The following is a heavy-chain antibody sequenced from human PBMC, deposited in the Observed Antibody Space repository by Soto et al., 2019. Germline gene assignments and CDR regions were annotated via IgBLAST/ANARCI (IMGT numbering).Heavy chain of an antibody. CDR2: IKQDGSEK. CDR3: ARVHVSIVVVPAAIDY. V-gene: IGHV3-7*01. Sequence: GGSLRLSCAASGFTFSSYWMSWVRQAPGKGLEWVANIKQDGSEKYYVDSVKGRFTISRDNAKNSLYLQMNSLRAEDTAVYYCARVHVSIVVVPAAIDYWGQGTLVTVSS. J-gene: IGHJ4*02. D-gene: IGHD2-2*02. CDR1: GFTFSSYW.